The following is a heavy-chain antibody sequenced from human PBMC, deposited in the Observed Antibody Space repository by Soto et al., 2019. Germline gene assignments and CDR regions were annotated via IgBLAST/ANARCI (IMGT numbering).Heavy chain of an antibody. V-gene: IGHV4-59*08. D-gene: IGHD6-13*01. CDR2: IYYSGST. CDR1: GGSISSYY. CDR3: ARSQARKGKKDAFDI. Sequence: SETLSLTCTVSGGSISSYYWSWIRQPPGKGLEWIGYIYYSGSTNYNPSLKSRVTISVDTSKNQFSLKLSSVTAADTAVYYCARSQARKGKKDAFDIWGQGTMVTVSS. J-gene: IGHJ3*02.